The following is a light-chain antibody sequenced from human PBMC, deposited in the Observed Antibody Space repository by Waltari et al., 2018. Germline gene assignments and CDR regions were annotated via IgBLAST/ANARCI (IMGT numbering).Light chain of an antibody. J-gene: IGLJ3*02. CDR1: SSNIASTT. CDR2: SNN. CDR3: AAWDDSLNGWV. V-gene: IGLV1-44*01. Sequence: QSVLTQPPSASGTPGPRVPISCSGRSSNIASTTVPLYQQLPGTAPKLLIYSNNQRPSGVPDRFSGSKSGTSASLAISGLQSEDEADYYCAAWDDSLNGWVFGGGTKLTVL.